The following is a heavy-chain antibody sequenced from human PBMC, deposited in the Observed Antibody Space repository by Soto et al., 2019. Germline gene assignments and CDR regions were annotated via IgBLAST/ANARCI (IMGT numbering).Heavy chain of an antibody. V-gene: IGHV3-23*01. CDR2: ISGGDERT. J-gene: IGHJ6*02. D-gene: IGHD6-13*01. CDR1: GFKFSDYA. Sequence: EVQLLESGGGLVQPGGSLRLSCAASGFKFSDYAMTWVRQAPGKGLEWVSTISGGDERTYYADSVKGRFSISRDNPRNTVYLQINNLRAEDTALYHCVKDWTGSTCPCMDVWGQGTTVTVSS. CDR3: VKDWTGSTCPCMDV.